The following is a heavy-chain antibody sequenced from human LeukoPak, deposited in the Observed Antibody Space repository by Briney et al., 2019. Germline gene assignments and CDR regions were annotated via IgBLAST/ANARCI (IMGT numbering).Heavy chain of an antibody. CDR3: AKEGDSSGYWIDY. Sequence: GGSPRLSCAATGLTVSSNFMSWVRQAPGKGLEWVSAISGSGGSTYYADSVKGRFTISRDNSKNTLYLQMNSLRAEDTAVYYCAKEGDSSGYWIDYWGQGTLVTVSS. CDR2: ISGSGGST. D-gene: IGHD3-22*01. V-gene: IGHV3-23*01. J-gene: IGHJ4*02. CDR1: GLTVSSNF.